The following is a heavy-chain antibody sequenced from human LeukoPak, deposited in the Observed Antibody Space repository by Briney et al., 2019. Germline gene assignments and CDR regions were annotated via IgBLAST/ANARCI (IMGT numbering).Heavy chain of an antibody. CDR3: AKDDAWLRFGE. D-gene: IGHD3-10*01. CDR1: GFTLSSYD. J-gene: IGHJ4*02. V-gene: IGHV3-30*18. Sequence: GGSLRLSCAASGFTLSSYDMHWVRQAPGKGLEWVAVISYDGSNKYYADSVKGRFTISRDNSKNTLYLEVISLTAEDTAVYYCAKDDAWLRFGEWSQGTLVTVSS. CDR2: ISYDGSNK.